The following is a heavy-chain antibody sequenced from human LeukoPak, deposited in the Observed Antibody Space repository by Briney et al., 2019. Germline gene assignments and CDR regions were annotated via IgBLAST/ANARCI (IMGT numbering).Heavy chain of an antibody. CDR1: GGSISSYY. D-gene: IGHD4-23*01. CDR3: ARGRLRSRVVRGFDY. V-gene: IGHV4-59*12. Sequence: SETLSLTCTVSGGSISSYYWSWIRQPPGKGLEWIGYIYFSGSTNYNPSLKSRVTISVDTSKNQFSLKLSSVTAADTAVYYCARGRLRSRVVRGFDYWGQGTLVTVSS. J-gene: IGHJ4*02. CDR2: IYFSGST.